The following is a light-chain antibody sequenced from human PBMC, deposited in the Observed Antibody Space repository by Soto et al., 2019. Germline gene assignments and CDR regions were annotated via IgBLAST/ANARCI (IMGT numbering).Light chain of an antibody. CDR2: GAS. CDR1: QSVSSN. CDR3: QHSYTPPIT. Sequence: EIVLTQSPATLSVSPGERATLSCRASQSVSSNVAWYQQKPGQAPRLLLYGASARATGVPARFSGSGSGTDFTLTISRLEPEDFATYYCQHSYTPPITSGQGTRLEIK. V-gene: IGKV3-15*01. J-gene: IGKJ5*01.